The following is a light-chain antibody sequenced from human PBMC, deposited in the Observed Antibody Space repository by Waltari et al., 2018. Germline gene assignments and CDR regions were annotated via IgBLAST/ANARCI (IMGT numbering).Light chain of an antibody. CDR2: WAS. V-gene: IGKV4-1*01. CDR1: QSILFSANSKNS. Sequence: DIVMTQSLDSLSVCLGVRVTITCKSSQSILFSANSKNSLARYQLKPGQGPQLLIYWASSLASGVPDRFSGSGSGTDFTLTISSLQAEDVSVYYCHQYYNTPPTFGQGTKVEIK. J-gene: IGKJ1*01. CDR3: HQYYNTPPT.